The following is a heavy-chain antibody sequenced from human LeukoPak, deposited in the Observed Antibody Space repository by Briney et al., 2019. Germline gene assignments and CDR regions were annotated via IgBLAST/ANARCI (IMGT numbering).Heavy chain of an antibody. J-gene: IGHJ5*02. D-gene: IGHD3-22*01. Sequence: PGGSLRLSCAVSGFIFNNYVLIWVSQAPGKGLERVSAISNDGGGTQYADFVEGRFTISRDNSKNTLFLQMSSLRAEDTALYYCAKGSSGYFADLWGQGTLVTVSS. CDR3: AKGSSGYFADL. CDR1: GFIFNNYV. V-gene: IGHV3-23*01. CDR2: ISNDGGGT.